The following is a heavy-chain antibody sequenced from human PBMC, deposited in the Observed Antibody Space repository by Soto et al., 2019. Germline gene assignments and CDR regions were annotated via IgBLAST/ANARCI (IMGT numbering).Heavy chain of an antibody. D-gene: IGHD3-22*01. J-gene: IGHJ6*02. V-gene: IGHV1-18*01. CDR3: ARARYYDTPIYYYGVDV. Sequence: QVQMVQSGPEVKKPGASVKVSCKASGYTFNLYGITWVRQAPGQGLEWMGWISAYNGDTNYAQKVQGRVTMTTDTSTTTSYMELRSLRSDDTAVYYCARARYYDTPIYYYGVDVWGQGTAVTVSS. CDR2: ISAYNGDT. CDR1: GYTFNLYG.